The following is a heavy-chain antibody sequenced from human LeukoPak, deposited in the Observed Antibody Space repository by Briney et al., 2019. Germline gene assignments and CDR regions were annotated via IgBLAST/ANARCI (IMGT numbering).Heavy chain of an antibody. D-gene: IGHD3-3*01. CDR2: FDPEDGET. Sequence: ASVKVSCKVSGYTLTELSMHWVRQAPGKGLEWMGGFDPEDGETIYAQKFQGRVIITRDTSASTAYMELSSLRSEDTAVYYCARWPFLEWTPGGNYFYGMDVWGQGTTVTVSS. V-gene: IGHV1-24*01. J-gene: IGHJ6*02. CDR1: GYTLTELS. CDR3: ARWPFLEWTPGGNYFYGMDV.